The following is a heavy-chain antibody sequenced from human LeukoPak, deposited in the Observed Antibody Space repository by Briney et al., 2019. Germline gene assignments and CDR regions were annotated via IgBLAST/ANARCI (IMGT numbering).Heavy chain of an antibody. V-gene: IGHV3-33*01. J-gene: IGHJ6*04. D-gene: IGHD3-10*01. CDR1: GFTFSSHG. CDR3: ARVRVRGVMVYYYGMDV. CDR2: IWYDGSNK. Sequence: GRSLRLSCAASGFTFSSHGMHWVRQAPGKGLEWVAIIWYDGSNKYYADSVKGRFTISRDNSKNTLYLQMNSLRAEDTAVYYCARVRVRGVMVYYYGMDVWGKGTTVTVSS.